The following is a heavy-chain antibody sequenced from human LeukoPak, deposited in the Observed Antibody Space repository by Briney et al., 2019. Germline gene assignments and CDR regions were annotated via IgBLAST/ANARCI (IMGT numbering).Heavy chain of an antibody. CDR3: ASLPTIAVTGSYYYYCMDV. CDR2: IYYSGST. V-gene: IGHV4-39*01. D-gene: IGHD6-19*01. J-gene: IGHJ6*02. CDR1: GGSISSSSYY. Sequence: PSETLSLTCTVSGGSISSSSYYWGWLRQPPGKGLEWIGSIYYSGSTYYNPSLKSRVTISVDTSKNQFSLKLSSVTAADTAVYYCASLPTIAVTGSYYYYCMDVWGQGTTVTVSS.